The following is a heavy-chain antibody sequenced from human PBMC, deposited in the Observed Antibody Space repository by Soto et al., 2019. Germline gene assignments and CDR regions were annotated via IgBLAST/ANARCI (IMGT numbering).Heavy chain of an antibody. CDR3: AHVYNATLTSYKHFDH. CDR1: GFSLSTSGVG. CDR2: IYWDDDK. J-gene: IGHJ4*02. D-gene: IGHD3-9*01. Sequence: QISLKESGPPLVKPTQPLTLTCTVSGFSLSTSGVGVGWIRQPPGQALEWLAGIYWDDDKRHSPSLESRLTIKKDTTKHQVVLIMTNMHPVDTGTYSCAHVYNATLTSYKHFDHWGQGTLVTVAS. V-gene: IGHV2-5*02.